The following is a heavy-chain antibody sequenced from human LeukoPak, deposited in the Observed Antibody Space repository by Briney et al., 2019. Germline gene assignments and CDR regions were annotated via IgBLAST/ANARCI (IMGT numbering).Heavy chain of an antibody. J-gene: IGHJ3*02. D-gene: IGHD2-15*01. Sequence: PGGSLRLSCAASGFTFSSYEMNWVRQAPGKGLEWVSYISSSGSTIYYADSVKGRFTISRDNAKNSLYLQANSLRAEDTAVYYCARDPRYCSGGTCYHESFDIWGQGTMVTVS. CDR2: ISSSGSTI. CDR1: GFTFSSYE. CDR3: ARDPRYCSGGTCYHESFDI. V-gene: IGHV3-48*03.